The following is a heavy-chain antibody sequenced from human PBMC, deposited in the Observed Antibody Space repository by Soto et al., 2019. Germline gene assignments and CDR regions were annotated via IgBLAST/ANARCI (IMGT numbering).Heavy chain of an antibody. V-gene: IGHV4-39*01. Sequence: PSETLSLTCTVPGGSISTSGYYWGWIRQPPGKGLEWIGNIYYSGSTYYNPSLKSRVTISVDTSKNQFSLKLSSVTAADTAVYYCASQVGNCISTSCYVNYWGQGTLVTVSS. D-gene: IGHD2-2*01. CDR3: ASQVGNCISTSCYVNY. J-gene: IGHJ4*02. CDR2: IYYSGST. CDR1: GGSISTSGYY.